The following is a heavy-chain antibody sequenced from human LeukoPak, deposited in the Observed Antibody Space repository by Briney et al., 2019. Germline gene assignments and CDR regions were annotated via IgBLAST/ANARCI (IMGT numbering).Heavy chain of an antibody. CDR1: GFTFDDYA. CDR2: ISWNSGSI. V-gene: IGHV3-9*01. CDR3: AKGSYFDY. Sequence: GRSLRLSCAASGFTFDDYAMHWVRQAPGKGLEWVSGISWNSGSIGYADSVKGRFTISRDNAKNSLYLQMNSLRAEDTALYYCAKGSYFDYWGQGTQVTVSS. J-gene: IGHJ4*02.